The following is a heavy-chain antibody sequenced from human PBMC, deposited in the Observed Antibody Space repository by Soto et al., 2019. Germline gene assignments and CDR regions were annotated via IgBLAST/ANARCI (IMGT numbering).Heavy chain of an antibody. J-gene: IGHJ4*02. Sequence: PSETLSLSCPLSGGSVSSSSYYWGWVRQPPGKGLEWIGSVYYSGSTYYNPSLESRVTISVDKSKNQFSLKLMSLSAADTAVYYCGRLEGLATISYYFDYWGQGALVTVSS. V-gene: IGHV4-39*01. CDR2: VYYSGST. D-gene: IGHD3-9*01. CDR1: GGSVSSSSYY. CDR3: GRLEGLATISYYFDY.